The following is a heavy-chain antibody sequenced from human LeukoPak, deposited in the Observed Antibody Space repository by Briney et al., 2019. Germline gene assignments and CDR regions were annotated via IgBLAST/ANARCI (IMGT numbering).Heavy chain of an antibody. CDR3: AREGLTTTPNNAFDI. J-gene: IGHJ3*02. CDR2: MWSDGTNK. D-gene: IGHD4-11*01. V-gene: IGHV3-33*01. CDR1: GFTFSSYG. Sequence: GGSLRLSCAASGFTFSSYGLHWVRQAPGKGLEWVAVMWSDGTNKYYADSVKGRFTISRDNSKNTLYLQMNSLRAEDTALYFCAREGLTTTPNNAFDIWGQGTMVTVSS.